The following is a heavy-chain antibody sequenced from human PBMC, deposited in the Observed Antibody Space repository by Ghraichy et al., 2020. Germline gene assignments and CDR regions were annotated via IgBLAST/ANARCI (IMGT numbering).Heavy chain of an antibody. J-gene: IGHJ6*02. Sequence: GSLRLSCAASGFTFSSYGMHWVRQAPGKGLEWVAAISYDGSNKYYADSVKGRFTISRDNSKNTLYLQMNSLRAEDTAVYYCAKDPREGVYYYYGMDVWGQGTTVTVSS. CDR3: AKDPREGVYYYYGMDV. V-gene: IGHV3-30*18. CDR2: ISYDGSNK. CDR1: GFTFSSYG. D-gene: IGHD3-16*01.